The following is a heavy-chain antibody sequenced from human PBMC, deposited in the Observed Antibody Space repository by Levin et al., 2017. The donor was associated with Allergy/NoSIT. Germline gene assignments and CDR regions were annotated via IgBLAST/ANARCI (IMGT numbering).Heavy chain of an antibody. J-gene: IGHJ6*02. CDR2: ISYDGSNK. D-gene: IGHD5-18*01. V-gene: IGHV3-30*18. CDR3: AKAGDTAMVTGTYYYYGMDV. CDR1: GFTFSSYG. Sequence: PGGSLRLSCAASGFTFSSYGMHWVRQAPGKGLEWVAVISYDGSNKYYADSVKGRFTISRDNSKNTLYLQMNSLRAEDTAVYYCAKAGDTAMVTGTYYYYGMDVWGQGTTVTVSS.